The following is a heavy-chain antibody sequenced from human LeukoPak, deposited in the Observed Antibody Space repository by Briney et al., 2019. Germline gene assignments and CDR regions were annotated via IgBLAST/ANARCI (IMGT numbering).Heavy chain of an antibody. V-gene: IGHV1-18*01. J-gene: IGHJ4*02. CDR1: GYTFTSYG. Sequence: ASVKVSCKASGYTFTSYGISWVRQAPGQGVEWMGWISAYNGNTNYAQKLQGRVTMTTDTSTSTAHMELRSLRSDDTAVYYCARANYYGSGSYSSTDYWGQGTLVTVSS. CDR2: ISAYNGNT. CDR3: ARANYYGSGSYSSTDY. D-gene: IGHD3-10*01.